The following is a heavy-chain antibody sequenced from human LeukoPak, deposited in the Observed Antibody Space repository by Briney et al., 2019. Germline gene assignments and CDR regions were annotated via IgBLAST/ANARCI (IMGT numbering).Heavy chain of an antibody. D-gene: IGHD1-26*01. CDR3: TRRGSGNGGTYAGMDV. Sequence: ETLSLTCTVAGGSISSDVHYWDWIRQAPGKGLEWIGSLLYNGNTWYNPSLESQVTISVDTSENQFSLRLTSVNAADTALYFCTRRGSGNGGTYAGMDVWGPGTSVTVSS. CDR1: GGSISSDVHY. V-gene: IGHV4-39*01. J-gene: IGHJ6*02. CDR2: LLYNGNT.